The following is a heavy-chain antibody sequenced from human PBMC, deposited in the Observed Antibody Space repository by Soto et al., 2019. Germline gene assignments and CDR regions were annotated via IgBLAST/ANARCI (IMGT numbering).Heavy chain of an antibody. Sequence: QLQLQESGPGLVKPLETLSLTCTVSGGSISSSSYYWGWIRQPPGKGLECVGSMSNRGSTYYAPSLKLRLTISVDTSKSQFPRNLRSVTAADTAVYYCARHVTTVTTTYWHFDLWGRGTLVTVSS. J-gene: IGHJ2*01. CDR1: GGSISSSSYY. CDR3: ARHVTTVTTTYWHFDL. V-gene: IGHV4-39*01. CDR2: MSNRGST. D-gene: IGHD4-17*01.